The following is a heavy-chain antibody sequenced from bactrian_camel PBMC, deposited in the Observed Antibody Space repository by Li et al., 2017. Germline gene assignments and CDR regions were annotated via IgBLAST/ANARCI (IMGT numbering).Heavy chain of an antibody. D-gene: IGHD8*01. CDR3: AAERGDSCSFYTDAVSDDWSLVLGPLKVLVG. J-gene: IGHJ4*01. CDR1: GMGSSREV. V-gene: IGHV3S53*01. Sequence: HVQLVESGGGSVQTGGSLRLSCSAPGMGSSREVMGWFRQAPGKERELVSKIRSTDASTTYGDAVKGRFTISRDNAKNTLYLQMNSLKPEDTAMYYCAAERGDSCSFYTDAVSDDWSLVLGPLKVLVGGARGPRSPSP. CDR2: IRSTDAST.